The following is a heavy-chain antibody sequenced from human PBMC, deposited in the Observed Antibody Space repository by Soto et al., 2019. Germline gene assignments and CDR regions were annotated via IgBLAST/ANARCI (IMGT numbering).Heavy chain of an antibody. CDR1: GFTFSSYS. Sequence: LRLSCAASGFTFSSYSMNWVRQAPGKGLEWVSSISSSSSYIYYADSVKGRFTISRDNAKNSLYLQMNSLRAEDTAVYYCARDSELRNQYYFDYWGQGTLVTVSS. CDR2: ISSSSSYI. J-gene: IGHJ4*02. D-gene: IGHD1-26*01. V-gene: IGHV3-21*01. CDR3: ARDSELRNQYYFDY.